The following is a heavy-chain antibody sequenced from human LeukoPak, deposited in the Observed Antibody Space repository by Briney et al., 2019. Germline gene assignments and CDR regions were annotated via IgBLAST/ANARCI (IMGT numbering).Heavy chain of an antibody. D-gene: IGHD5-12*01. Sequence: PGRSLRLSCAASGFTFSSYAMHWVRQAPGEGLEWVAIISYDGSNKYYADSVKGRFTISRDNSKNTLYLQMNSLRAEDTAVYYCARDPEWLRLMDYWGQGTLVTVSS. J-gene: IGHJ4*02. V-gene: IGHV3-30-3*01. CDR2: ISYDGSNK. CDR1: GFTFSSYA. CDR3: ARDPEWLRLMDY.